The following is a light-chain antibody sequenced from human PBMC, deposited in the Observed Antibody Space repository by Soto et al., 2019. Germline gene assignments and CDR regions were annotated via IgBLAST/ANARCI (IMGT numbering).Light chain of an antibody. Sequence: PGARATLSCRASQSVSSNYLAWYQQKRGQTPRLLIYGASNRATGIPDRFSGSGSGTDFTLSISRLEPEDFAVYYCQQYVTSPLTFGGGTKVEIK. CDR2: GAS. V-gene: IGKV3-20*01. CDR3: QQYVTSPLT. CDR1: QSVSSNY. J-gene: IGKJ4*01.